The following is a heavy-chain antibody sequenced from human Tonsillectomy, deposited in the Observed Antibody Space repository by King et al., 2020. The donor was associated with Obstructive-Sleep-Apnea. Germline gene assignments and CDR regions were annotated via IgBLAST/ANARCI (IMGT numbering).Heavy chain of an antibody. CDR2: ISGIGGST. CDR1: GFTFSSYA. D-gene: IGHD5-18*01. V-gene: IGHV3-23*04. J-gene: IGHJ4*02. CDR3: AKASGYSYENYFDY. Sequence: VQLVESGGGLVQPGGSLRLSCAASGFTFSSYAMSWVRQAPGKGLEWGSGISGIGGSTNYADSVRGRFTISRDNSKNTLYLQMNSLSAEDTAVYYCAKASGYSYENYFDYWGQGTLVTVSS.